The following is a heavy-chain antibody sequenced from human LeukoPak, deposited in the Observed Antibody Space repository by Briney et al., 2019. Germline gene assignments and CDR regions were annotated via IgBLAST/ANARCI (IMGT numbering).Heavy chain of an antibody. CDR3: ARRVVVAANSNWFDP. V-gene: IGHV4-61*02. CDR1: GGSISSGSYY. Sequence: SEALSLTCTVSGGSISSGSYYWSWIRQPAGKGLEWIGRIYTSGSTNYNPSLKSRVTISVDTSKNQFSLKLSSVTAADTAVYYCARRVVVAANSNWFDPWGQGTLVTVSS. J-gene: IGHJ5*02. CDR2: IYTSGST. D-gene: IGHD2-15*01.